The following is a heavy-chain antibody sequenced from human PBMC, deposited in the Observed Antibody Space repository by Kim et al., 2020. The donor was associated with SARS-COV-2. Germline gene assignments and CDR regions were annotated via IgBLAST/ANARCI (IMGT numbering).Heavy chain of an antibody. CDR1: GFTFSSYG. CDR3: ARVLGYCSSTSCEYYYDY. Sequence: GGSLRLSCAASGFTFSSYGMNWVRQAPGKGLEWVSSISSSSSYIYYADSVKGRFTISRDNAKNSLYLQMNSLRAEDTAVYYCARVLGYCSSTSCEYYYDYWGQGTLVTDSS. J-gene: IGHJ4*02. V-gene: IGHV3-21*01. CDR2: ISSSSSYI. D-gene: IGHD2-2*01.